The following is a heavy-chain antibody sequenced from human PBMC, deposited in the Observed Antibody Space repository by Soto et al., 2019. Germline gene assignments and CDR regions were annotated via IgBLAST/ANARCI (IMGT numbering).Heavy chain of an antibody. CDR2: ISYDGSNK. D-gene: IGHD3-16*01. Sequence: QVQLVESGGGVVQPGRSLGVSCAASGFTFSSYAMHWVRQAPGKGLEWVAVISYDGSNKYYADSVKGRFTISRDNSKNTLYLQMNSLRAEDTAVYYCAREGDPLFDYWGQGTLVTVSS. V-gene: IGHV3-30-3*01. J-gene: IGHJ4*02. CDR3: AREGDPLFDY. CDR1: GFTFSSYA.